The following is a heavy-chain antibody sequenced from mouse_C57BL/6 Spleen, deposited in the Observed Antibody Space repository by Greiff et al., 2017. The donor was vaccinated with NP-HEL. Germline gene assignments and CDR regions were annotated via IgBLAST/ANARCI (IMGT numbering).Heavy chain of an antibody. CDR3: ARERVGTRYFDY. V-gene: IGHV5-16*01. CDR1: GFTFSDYY. J-gene: IGHJ2*01. Sequence: EVKLVESEGGLVQPGSSMKLSCTASGFTFSDYYMAWVRQVPEKGLEWVANINYDGSSTYYLDSLKSRFIISRDNAKNILYLQMSSLKSEDTATYYCARERVGTRYFDYWGQGTTLTVSS. CDR2: INYDGSST. D-gene: IGHD4-1*01.